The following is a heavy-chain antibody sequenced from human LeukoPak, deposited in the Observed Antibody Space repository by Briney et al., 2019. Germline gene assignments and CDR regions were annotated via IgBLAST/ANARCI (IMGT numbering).Heavy chain of an antibody. J-gene: IGHJ4*02. CDR1: GGSISSYY. V-gene: IGHV4-59*01. Sequence: SETLSLTCTVSGGSISSYYWSWIRQPPGKGLEWIGYIYYSGSTNYNPSLKSRVTISVDTSKNQFSLRLSSVTAADTAVYYCARGYKNEFSMAASLGYWGQGTLVTVSS. CDR3: ARGYKNEFSMAASLGY. D-gene: IGHD2/OR15-2a*01. CDR2: IYYSGST.